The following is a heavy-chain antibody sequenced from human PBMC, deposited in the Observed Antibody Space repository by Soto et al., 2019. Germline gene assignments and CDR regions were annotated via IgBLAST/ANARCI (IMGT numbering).Heavy chain of an antibody. Sequence: GASVKVSCKASGYTLTGYYMHWVRQAPGQGLEWMGWINPNSGGTNYAQKFQGWVTMTRDTSISTAYMELSRLRSDDTAVYYCARDSRTLAATTFYYYYYSTDVWGKGTTVTGSS. CDR3: ARDSRTLAATTFYYYYYSTDV. D-gene: IGHD5-12*01. CDR2: INPNSGGT. V-gene: IGHV1-2*04. J-gene: IGHJ6*03. CDR1: GYTLTGYY.